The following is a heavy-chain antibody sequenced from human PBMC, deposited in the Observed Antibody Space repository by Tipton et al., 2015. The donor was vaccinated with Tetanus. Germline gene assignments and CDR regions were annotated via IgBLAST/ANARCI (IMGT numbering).Heavy chain of an antibody. Sequence: TLSLTCTVSGGSISSGGYYWSWIRQHPGKGLEWIGYIYYSGSTYYNPSLKSRVTISVDTSKNQFSLKLSSVTAADTAVYYCARARTRGSGSYQYYYYGMDVWGQGTTVTVSS. CDR1: GGSISSGGYY. J-gene: IGHJ6*02. CDR3: ARARTRGSGSYQYYYYGMDV. D-gene: IGHD3-10*01. V-gene: IGHV4-31*03. CDR2: IYYSGST.